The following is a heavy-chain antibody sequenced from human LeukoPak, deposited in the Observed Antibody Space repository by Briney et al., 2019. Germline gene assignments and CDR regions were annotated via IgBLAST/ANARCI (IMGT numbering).Heavy chain of an antibody. CDR2: IDPNNGET. J-gene: IGHJ3*01. Sequence: ASLKVSCEGSGYMFDVFYMHWVRQGPRPGLEWMGWIDPNNGETVYAQEFQGRVTMTRDTSIATAYMELTSLTFDDSAVYYCVTSGGLPSNTLSVWGQGTKVTVSS. D-gene: IGHD2-15*01. CDR3: VTSGGLPSNTLSV. V-gene: IGHV1-2*02. CDR1: GYMFDVFY.